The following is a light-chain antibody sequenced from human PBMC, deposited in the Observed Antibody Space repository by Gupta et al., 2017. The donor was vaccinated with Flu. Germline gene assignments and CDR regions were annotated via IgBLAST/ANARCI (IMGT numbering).Light chain of an antibody. Sequence: EIVLTQSPGTLSLSPGERATLSCRASQSVSSSYLAWYQQKLGQAPRLLIYGASNRATGIPDRFSGSGSGTGFTLTISKLEPEDFAVYYCQQYGSSPRSFGQGTKLEIK. CDR3: QQYGSSPRS. J-gene: IGKJ2*03. CDR1: QSVSSSY. CDR2: GAS. V-gene: IGKV3-20*01.